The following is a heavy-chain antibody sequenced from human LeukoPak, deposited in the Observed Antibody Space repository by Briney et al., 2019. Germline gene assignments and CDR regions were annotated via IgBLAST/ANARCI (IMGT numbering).Heavy chain of an antibody. CDR3: TTYVGATAY. Sequence: GGSLRLSCAASGLTFSSYSMNGVRQAPGKGLEWVGRIKTKTDDGATDYSAPVKARFTISRDDSKTTLYLQMNGLKTEDTAIYYCTTYVGATAYWGQGTLVTVSS. V-gene: IGHV3-15*01. CDR1: GLTFSSYS. CDR2: IKTKTDDGAT. J-gene: IGHJ4*02. D-gene: IGHD1-26*01.